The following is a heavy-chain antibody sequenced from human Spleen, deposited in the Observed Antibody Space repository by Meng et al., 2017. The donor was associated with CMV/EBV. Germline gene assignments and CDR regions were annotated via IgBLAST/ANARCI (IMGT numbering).Heavy chain of an antibody. V-gene: IGHV4-34*01. CDR2: INQSGST. D-gene: IGHD3-3*01. Sequence: QLTLQHWVPGLLKPSETLSLPCAVYGVSFSGYYWSWIRQPPGKGLEWIGEINQSGSTNYNPSLKSRVTISVDTSKNQFSLKLSSVTAADTAVYYCARGKGRSGPWDYWGQGTLVTVSS. J-gene: IGHJ4*02. CDR3: ARGKGRSGPWDY. CDR1: GVSFSGYY.